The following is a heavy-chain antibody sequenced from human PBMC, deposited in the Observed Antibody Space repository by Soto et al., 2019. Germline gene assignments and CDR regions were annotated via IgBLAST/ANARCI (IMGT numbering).Heavy chain of an antibody. CDR3: ARESVTIPLLPYYYYGMDV. V-gene: IGHV3-74*01. J-gene: IGHJ6*02. CDR1: RFTFSYYA. Sequence: GGSLRLSCAASRFTFSYYAMHWIRQAPGKGLDWMSRINSDGSSTSYADSVKGRFTISRDNAKNTLYLQMNSLRAEDTAVYYCARESVTIPLLPYYYYGMDVWGQGTTVTVSS. D-gene: IGHD3-3*01. CDR2: INSDGSST.